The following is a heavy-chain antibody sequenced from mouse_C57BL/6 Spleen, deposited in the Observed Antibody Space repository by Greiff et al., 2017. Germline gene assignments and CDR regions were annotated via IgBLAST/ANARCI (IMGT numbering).Heavy chain of an antibody. J-gene: IGHJ1*03. D-gene: IGHD2-5*01. CDR1: GFTFSSYA. V-gene: IGHV5-4*03. Sequence: EVKLVESGGGLVKPGGSLKLSCAASGFTFSSYAMSWVRQTPEKRLEWVATISDGGSYTYYPDNVKGRFTISRDNAKNNLYLQMSHLKSEDTARYYCARTYYSNYLYWYFDVWGTGTTVTVSS. CDR2: ISDGGSYT. CDR3: ARTYYSNYLYWYFDV.